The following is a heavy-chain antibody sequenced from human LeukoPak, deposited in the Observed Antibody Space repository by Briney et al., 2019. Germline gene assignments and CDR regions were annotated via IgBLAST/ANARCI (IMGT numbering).Heavy chain of an antibody. CDR1: GYTFTGCY. CDR3: ASKDSSGWYEEA. Sequence: GASVKVSCKASGYTFTGCYMHWVRQAPGQGLEWMGWINPNSGGTNYAQKFQGRVTMTGDTSISTAYMELSRLRSDDTAVYYCASKDSSGWYEEAWGQGTLVTVSS. V-gene: IGHV1-2*02. CDR2: INPNSGGT. J-gene: IGHJ5*02. D-gene: IGHD6-19*01.